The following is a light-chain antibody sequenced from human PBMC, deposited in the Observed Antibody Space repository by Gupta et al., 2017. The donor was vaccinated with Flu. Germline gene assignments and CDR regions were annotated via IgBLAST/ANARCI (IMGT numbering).Light chain of an antibody. J-gene: IGKJ1*01. CDR3: QQASSFPGWT. V-gene: IGKV1-12*01. Sequence: DIQMTQSPSSVSASVGDRVTLTCRARQDISIWLAWYQQKPGKAPKLLISAASNLQSGVPSRFSGSGSGTYFTLTISGLQTEDLGTYYGQQASSFPGWTFGQGTKVEIK. CDR2: AAS. CDR1: QDISIW.